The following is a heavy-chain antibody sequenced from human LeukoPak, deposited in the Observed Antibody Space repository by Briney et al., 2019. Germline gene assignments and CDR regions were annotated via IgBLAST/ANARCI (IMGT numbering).Heavy chain of an antibody. J-gene: IGHJ6*03. CDR1: GGSISSYY. CDR2: IYYSGST. D-gene: IGHD2-2*02. V-gene: IGHV4-59*12. CDR3: ARDRGDIVVVPAAIRYYYYYMDV. Sequence: SETLSLTCTVSGGSISSYYWSWIRQPPGKGLEWIGYIYYSGSTNYNPSLKSRVTISVDTSKNQFSLKLSSVTAADTAVYYCARDRGDIVVVPAAIRYYYYYMDVWGKGTTVTVSS.